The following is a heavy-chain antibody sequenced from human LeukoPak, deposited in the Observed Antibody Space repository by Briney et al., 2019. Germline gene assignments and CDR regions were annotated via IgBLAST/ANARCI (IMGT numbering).Heavy chain of an antibody. CDR3: AETKRGDWFGP. D-gene: IGHD3-16*01. J-gene: IGHJ5*02. CDR2: IYYSGST. Sequence: KPSETLSLTCTVSGGSISSYYWSWIRQPPGKGLEWIGYIYYSGSTNYNPSLKSRVTISVDTSKNQFSLKLSSVTAADTAVYYCAETKRGDWFGPWGQGTLVTVSS. CDR1: GGSISSYY. V-gene: IGHV4-59*01.